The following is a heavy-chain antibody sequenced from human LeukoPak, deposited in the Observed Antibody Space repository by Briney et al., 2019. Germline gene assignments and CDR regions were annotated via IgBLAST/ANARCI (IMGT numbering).Heavy chain of an antibody. Sequence: SETLSLTFSFSIVPIKNYYWNWIRQSPGKGLQWIGYIYYTGSTDYNFSLKSRVTISLDTSENHFSLSLSSVTAADTAVYYCARDPQYYGSGGYKAAWGQGTLVTVSS. CDR2: IYYTGST. V-gene: IGHV4-59*12. CDR1: IVPIKNYY. J-gene: IGHJ5*02. CDR3: ARDPQYYGSGGYKAA. D-gene: IGHD3-10*01.